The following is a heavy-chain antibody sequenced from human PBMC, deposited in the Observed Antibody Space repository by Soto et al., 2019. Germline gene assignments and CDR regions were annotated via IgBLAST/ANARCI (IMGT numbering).Heavy chain of an antibody. Sequence: PSETLSLTCLVSGFPISSPYSWGWIRQPPEKGLEWIGSISHTGTTSYSPSLTSRVSISVDTSKNQVSLKLTSVTAADTAVYFCARVTMVIRDSDHFGVDVWGNGTTVTVSS. J-gene: IGHJ6*04. V-gene: IGHV4-38-2*02. CDR1: GFPISSPYS. CDR3: ARVTMVIRDSDHFGVDV. D-gene: IGHD4-17*01. CDR2: ISHTGTT.